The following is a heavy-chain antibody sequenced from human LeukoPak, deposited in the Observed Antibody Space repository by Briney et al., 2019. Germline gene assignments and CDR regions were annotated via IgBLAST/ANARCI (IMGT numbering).Heavy chain of an antibody. CDR3: ARDFWGSGQGGFDY. CDR2: INWNGGST. D-gene: IGHD3-10*01. V-gene: IGHV3-20*04. Sequence: GGSLRLFCAASGFIFDDYGMSWVRQAPGKGLEWVGGINWNGGSTGYADSVKGRFTISRDNAKNSLYLQMNSLRAEDTALYYCARDFWGSGQGGFDYWGQGTPVTVSS. J-gene: IGHJ4*02. CDR1: GFIFDDYG.